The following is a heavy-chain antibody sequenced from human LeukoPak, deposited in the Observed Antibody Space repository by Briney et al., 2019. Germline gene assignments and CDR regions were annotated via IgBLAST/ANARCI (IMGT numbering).Heavy chain of an antibody. CDR3: ARVKRDCSCGSCYSYDY. V-gene: IGHV3-23*01. D-gene: IGHD2-15*01. J-gene: IGHJ4*02. CDR2: INGNGYIT. Sequence: GGSLRLSCAASRFTFNSYAVNWVRQAPGKGLEWVSGINGNGYITYYADSVRGRFTISRDNSKNTLYLQMNSLRAGDTAVYYCARVKRDCSCGSCYSYDYWGQGTLVTVSS. CDR1: RFTFNSYA.